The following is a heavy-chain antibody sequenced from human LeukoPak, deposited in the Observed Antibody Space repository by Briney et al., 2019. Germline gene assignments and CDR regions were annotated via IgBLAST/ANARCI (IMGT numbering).Heavy chain of an antibody. CDR1: GGTFSSYA. CDR2: IIPILGTA. Sequence: ASVKVSCKASGGTFSSYAISWVRQAPGQGLEWMGRIIPILGTANYAQKFQGRVTITADKSTSTAYMELSSLRSEDTAVYYCARGSRDSIDYWGQGTLVTVSS. D-gene: IGHD3-10*01. V-gene: IGHV1-69*04. J-gene: IGHJ4*02. CDR3: ARGSRDSIDY.